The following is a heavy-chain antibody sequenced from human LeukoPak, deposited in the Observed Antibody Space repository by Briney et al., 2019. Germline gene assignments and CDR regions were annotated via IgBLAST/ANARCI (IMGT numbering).Heavy chain of an antibody. CDR2: IYYSGST. CDR3: ARVVVAATYYFDY. Sequence: SETLSLTCTVSGGSISSSSYYWGWIRQPQGKGLEWIGSIYYSGSTYYNPSLKSRVTISVDTSKNQFSLKLSSVTAADTAVYYCARVVVAATYYFDYWGQGTLVTVSS. J-gene: IGHJ4*02. D-gene: IGHD2-15*01. V-gene: IGHV4-39*01. CDR1: GGSISSSSYY.